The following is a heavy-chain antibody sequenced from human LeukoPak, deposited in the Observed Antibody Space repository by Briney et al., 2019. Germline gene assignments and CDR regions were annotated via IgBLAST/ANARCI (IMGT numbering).Heavy chain of an antibody. J-gene: IGHJ4*02. CDR2: ISSSGSTI. D-gene: IGHD6-19*01. Sequence: GGSLRLSCAASGFTFSSYEMNWVRQAPGMGLEWVSYISSSGSTIYYADSVKGRFTISRDNAKNSLYLQMNSLRAEDTAVYYCARDNTAGSSFDYWGQGTLVTVSS. V-gene: IGHV3-48*03. CDR1: GFTFSSYE. CDR3: ARDNTAGSSFDY.